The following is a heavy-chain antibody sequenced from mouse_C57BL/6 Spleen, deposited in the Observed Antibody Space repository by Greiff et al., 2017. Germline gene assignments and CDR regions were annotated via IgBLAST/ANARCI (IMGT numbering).Heavy chain of an antibody. CDR2: ISSGSSTI. CDR1: GFTFSDYG. V-gene: IGHV5-17*01. Sequence: EVHLVESGGGLVKPGGSLKLSCAASGFTFSDYGMHWVRQAPEKGLEWVAYISSGSSTIYYADTVKGRFTISRDNAKNTLFLQMTSLRSEDTAMYYCAREDDYGFDYWGQGTTLTVSS. CDR3: AREDDYGFDY. J-gene: IGHJ2*01. D-gene: IGHD2-4*01.